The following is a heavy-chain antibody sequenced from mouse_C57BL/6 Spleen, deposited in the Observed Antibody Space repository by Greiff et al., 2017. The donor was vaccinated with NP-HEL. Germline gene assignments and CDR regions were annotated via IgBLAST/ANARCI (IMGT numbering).Heavy chain of an antibody. V-gene: IGHV5-9-1*02. Sequence: EVQLVESGEGLVKPGGSLKLSCAASGFTFSSYAMSWVRQTPEKRLEWVAYISSGGDYIYYADTVKGRFTISRDNARNTLYLQMSSLKSEDTAMYYCTRDSLYYYGSSKRDAMDYWGQGTSVTVSS. CDR1: GFTFSSYA. CDR2: ISSGGDYI. CDR3: TRDSLYYYGSSKRDAMDY. D-gene: IGHD1-1*01. J-gene: IGHJ4*01.